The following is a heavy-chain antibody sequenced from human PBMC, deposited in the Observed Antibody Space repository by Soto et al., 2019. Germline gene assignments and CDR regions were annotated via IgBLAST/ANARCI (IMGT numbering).Heavy chain of an antibody. Sequence: SETRSLTCTVSGGSLSSYYWSWIRQPPGKGLEWIGYIYYSGSTNYNPSLKSRVTISVDTSKNQFSLKLSSVTAADTAVYYCASLVVVEAAGNWFDPWGQGTLVTVSS. D-gene: IGHD6-13*01. V-gene: IGHV4-59*01. J-gene: IGHJ5*02. CDR2: IYYSGST. CDR3: ASLVVVEAAGNWFDP. CDR1: GGSLSSYY.